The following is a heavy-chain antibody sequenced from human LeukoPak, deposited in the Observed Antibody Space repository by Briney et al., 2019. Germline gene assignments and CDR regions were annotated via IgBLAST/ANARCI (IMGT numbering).Heavy chain of an antibody. J-gene: IGHJ5*02. CDR3: ARGIPIGTYCSSTSCSEFDP. D-gene: IGHD2-2*01. V-gene: IGHV1-2*02. CDR1: GYTFTGYY. CDR2: INPNSGGT. Sequence: ASVKVSCKASGYTFTGYYMHWVRQAPGQGLEWMGWINPNSGGTNYAQKFQGRVTMTRDTSISTAYMELSRLRSDDTAVYYCARGIPIGTYCSSTSCSEFDPWGQGTLVTVSS.